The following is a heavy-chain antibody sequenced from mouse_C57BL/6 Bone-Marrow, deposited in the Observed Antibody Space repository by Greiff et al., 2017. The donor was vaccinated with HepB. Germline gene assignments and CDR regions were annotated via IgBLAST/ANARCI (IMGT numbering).Heavy chain of an antibody. CDR1: GYTFTSYG. Sequence: QVHVKQSGAELARPGASVKLSCKASGYTFTSYGISWVKQRTGQGLEWIGEIYPRSGNTYYNEKFKGKATLTADKSSSTAYMELRSLTSEDSAVYFCAREGDGCWFAYWGQGTLVTVSA. CDR2: IYPRSGNT. V-gene: IGHV1-81*01. D-gene: IGHD3-3*01. J-gene: IGHJ3*01. CDR3: AREGDGCWFAY.